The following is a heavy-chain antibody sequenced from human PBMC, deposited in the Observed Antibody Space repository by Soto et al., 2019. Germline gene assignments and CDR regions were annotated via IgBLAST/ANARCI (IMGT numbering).Heavy chain of an antibody. CDR2: ISGSGGST. CDR3: AKVQPGGEFDY. V-gene: IGHV3-23*01. J-gene: IGHJ4*02. D-gene: IGHD3-10*01. CDR1: GFTFSSYA. Sequence: GGSLRLSCAASGFTFSSYAMSWVRQAPGKGLEWVPAISGSGGSTYYADSVKGRFTISRDNSKTPLYLQMNSLRAEDTAVYYCAKVQPGGEFDYWGQGTLVTVSS.